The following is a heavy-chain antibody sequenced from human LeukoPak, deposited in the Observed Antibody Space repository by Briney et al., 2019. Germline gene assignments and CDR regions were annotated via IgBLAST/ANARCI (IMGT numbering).Heavy chain of an antibody. CDR1: GFTFSSYE. Sequence: PGGSLRLSCAASGFTFSSYEMNWVRQAPGKGLEWVSSISSSSSYIYYADSVKGRFTISRDNAKNSLYLQMNSLRAEDTAVYYCASHYYDSSGRDAFDIWGQGTMVTVSS. CDR3: ASHYYDSSGRDAFDI. J-gene: IGHJ3*02. V-gene: IGHV3-21*01. D-gene: IGHD3-22*01. CDR2: ISSSSSYI.